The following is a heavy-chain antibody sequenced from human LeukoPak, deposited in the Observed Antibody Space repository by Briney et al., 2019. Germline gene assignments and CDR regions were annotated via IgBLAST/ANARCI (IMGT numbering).Heavy chain of an antibody. J-gene: IGHJ4*02. CDR3: ARDPTPPGSIQLWFDSPYYFDY. V-gene: IGHV1-69*04. CDR2: IIPIFGIA. CDR1: GGTFSSYA. D-gene: IGHD5-18*01. Sequence: ASVKVSCKASGGTFSSYASSWVRQAPGQGLEWMGRIIPIFGIANYAQKFQGRATITADTSTSTDYMELSSLRSEGTAVYYCARDPTPPGSIQLWFDSPYYFDYWGQGTLVTVSS.